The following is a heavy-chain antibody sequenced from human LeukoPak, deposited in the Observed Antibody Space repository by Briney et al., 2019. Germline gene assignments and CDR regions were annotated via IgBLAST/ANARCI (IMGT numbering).Heavy chain of an antibody. CDR2: IYYSGST. V-gene: IGHV4-59*12. D-gene: IGHD4-17*01. CDR3: ARNPGYGDYTYYYYYYMDV. J-gene: IGHJ6*03. CDR1: GGSISSYY. Sequence: SETLSLTCTVSGGSISSYYWSWIRQPPGKGLEWIGYIYYSGSTNYNPSLKSRVTISVDTSKNQFSLKLSSVTAADTAVYYCARNPGYGDYTYYYYYYMDVWGKGTTVTISS.